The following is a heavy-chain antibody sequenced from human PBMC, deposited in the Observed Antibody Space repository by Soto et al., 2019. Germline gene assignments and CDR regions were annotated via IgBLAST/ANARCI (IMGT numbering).Heavy chain of an antibody. D-gene: IGHD5-12*01. V-gene: IGHV1-69*13. CDR1: RDTFNSYA. Sequence: SVEVSCKASRDTFNSYAITWVRQAPGQGLEWMGGIIPILGTTKYAQKFQGRVTMTADESTSTAYMELSSLGSEDRAVYYCAAGGKNGYIKWGQGTQVTVSS. J-gene: IGHJ4*02. CDR3: AAGGKNGYIK. CDR2: IIPILGTT.